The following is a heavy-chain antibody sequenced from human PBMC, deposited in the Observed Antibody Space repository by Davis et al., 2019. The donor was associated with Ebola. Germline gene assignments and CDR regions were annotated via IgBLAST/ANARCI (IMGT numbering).Heavy chain of an antibody. J-gene: IGHJ3*02. CDR2: INPSGGST. CDR3: ARPSSTVTTIGVAFDI. V-gene: IGHV1-46*01. Sequence: ASVTVSCQASGYTFTSYYMHWVRQAPGQGLEWMGIINPSGGSTSYAQKFQGRVTMTRDTSTSTVYMELSSLRSEDTAMYYCARPSSTVTTIGVAFDIWGQGTMVTVSS. CDR1: GYTFTSYY. D-gene: IGHD4-17*01.